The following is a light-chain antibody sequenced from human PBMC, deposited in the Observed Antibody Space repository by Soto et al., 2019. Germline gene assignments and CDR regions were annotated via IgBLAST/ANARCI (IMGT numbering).Light chain of an antibody. J-gene: IGKJ3*01. CDR1: QGIGNW. CDR2: SAS. CDR3: QQANRFPFT. Sequence: DIQMTQSPSSVSASVGDRVTITCRASQGIGNWLAWYQQRPGQAPNLLIFSASTLHSGVPSRFSGRGSGTDFTLTITSLQPEDFATYYCQQANRFPFTFGPGTKVNIK. V-gene: IGKV1-12*01.